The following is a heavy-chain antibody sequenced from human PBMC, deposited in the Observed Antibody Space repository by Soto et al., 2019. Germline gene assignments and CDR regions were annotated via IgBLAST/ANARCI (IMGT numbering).Heavy chain of an antibody. D-gene: IGHD1-26*01. CDR1: GYTFTSYG. CDR2: ISAYNGNT. V-gene: IGHV1-18*01. CDR3: ARDLGGSYYAPVDY. J-gene: IGHJ4*02. Sequence: QVQLVQSGAEVKKPGPSVKVSCKASGYTFTSYGISWVRQAPGQGLEWMGWISAYNGNTKYAQKLQGRVTTTTDTSTSPGYMELRSLRSDDTAVYYCARDLGGSYYAPVDYWGQGTLVTVSS.